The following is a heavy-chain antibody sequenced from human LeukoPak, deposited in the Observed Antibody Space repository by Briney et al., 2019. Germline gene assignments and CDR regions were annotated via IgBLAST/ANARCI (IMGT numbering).Heavy chain of an antibody. Sequence: ASVKVSCKASGYTFTDYDINWVRQAPGQGLEWMGGIIPIFGTANYAQKFQGRVTITADESTSTAYMELSSPRSEDTAVYYCARDRGTMVRGVINWFDPWGQGTLVTVSP. CDR2: IIPIFGTA. J-gene: IGHJ5*02. CDR1: GYTFTDYD. V-gene: IGHV1-69*13. CDR3: ARDRGTMVRGVINWFDP. D-gene: IGHD3-10*01.